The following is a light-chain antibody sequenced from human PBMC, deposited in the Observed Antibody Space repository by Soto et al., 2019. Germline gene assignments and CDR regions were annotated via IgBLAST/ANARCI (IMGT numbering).Light chain of an antibody. CDR3: QQYDTYWT. J-gene: IGKJ1*01. V-gene: IGKV1-5*03. CDR1: QSINNW. CDR2: KAS. Sequence: DIQMTQSPSTLSASVGDRVTITCRASQSINNWLAWYQQKPGKAPKLLIYKASNLDIGVPSRFSGSGSGTEFTLTSSSLQPDDVATYYCQQYDTYWTFGQGTQVEIK.